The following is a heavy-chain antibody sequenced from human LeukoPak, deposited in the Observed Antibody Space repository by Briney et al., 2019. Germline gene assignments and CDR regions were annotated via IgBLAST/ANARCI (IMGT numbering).Heavy chain of an antibody. CDR3: ARGRIKLQLRGYYYGMDV. Sequence: SETLSLTCAVYGGSFSGYYWSWIHQPPGKGLEWIGEINHSGSTNYNPSLKSRVTISVDTSKNQFSLKLSSVTAADTAVYYCARGRIKLQLRGYYYGMDVWGQGTTVTVSS. CDR2: INHSGST. D-gene: IGHD5-18*01. CDR1: GGSFSGYY. V-gene: IGHV4-34*01. J-gene: IGHJ6*02.